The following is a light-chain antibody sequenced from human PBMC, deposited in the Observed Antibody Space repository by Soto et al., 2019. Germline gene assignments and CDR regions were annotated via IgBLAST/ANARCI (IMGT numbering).Light chain of an antibody. Sequence: DVVMTQSPLSLPVTLGQPASISCRSSQSLAYSDGNTYLNWFQQRPGQSPRRLIYKVSNRDSGVPDRFSGSGSGSDFTPKISRVEAEDVRVYYCMQGTHWPPYTFGQRTKLEIK. CDR2: KVS. CDR1: QSLAYSDGNTY. CDR3: MQGTHWPPYT. J-gene: IGKJ2*01. V-gene: IGKV2-30*01.